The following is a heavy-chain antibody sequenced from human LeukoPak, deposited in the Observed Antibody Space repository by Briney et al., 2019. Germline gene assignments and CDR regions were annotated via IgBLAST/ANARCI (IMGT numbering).Heavy chain of an antibody. Sequence: PSETLSLTCAVYGGSFSGYYWSWIRQPPGKGLEWIGEINHSGSTNYNPSLKSRVTISVDRSKNQFSLKLTSVTAADTAVYYCARAHNGMDVWGQGTTVTVSS. CDR3: ARAHNGMDV. CDR2: INHSGST. J-gene: IGHJ6*02. CDR1: GGSFSGYY. V-gene: IGHV4-34*01.